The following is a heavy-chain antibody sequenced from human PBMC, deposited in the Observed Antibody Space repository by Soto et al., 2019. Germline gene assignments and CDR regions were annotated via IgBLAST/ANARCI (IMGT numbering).Heavy chain of an antibody. V-gene: IGHV3-21*01. CDR3: SYTRVGSYGSGNFDY. D-gene: IGHD3-10*01. CDR1: GFTFSSYS. CDR2: ISSSSSYI. J-gene: IGHJ4*02. Sequence: EVQLLESGGGLVQPGGSLRLSCAASGFTFSSYSMNWVRQAPGKGLEWVSSISSSSSYIYYADSVKGRFTISRDNAKNSLYLQMNSLRAEDTAVYYCSYTRVGSYGSGNFDYWGQGTLVTVSS.